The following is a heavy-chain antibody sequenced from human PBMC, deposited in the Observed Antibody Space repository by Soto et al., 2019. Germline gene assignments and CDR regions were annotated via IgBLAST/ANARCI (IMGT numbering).Heavy chain of an antibody. CDR3: ARTYYDILTGYCDAFDI. Sequence: LSLTCTVSGGSISSSSYYWGWIRQPPGKGLEWIGSIYYSGSTYYNPSLKSRVTISVDTSKNQFSLKLSSVTAADTAVYYCARTYYDILTGYCDAFDIWGQGTMVTVSS. CDR1: GGSISSSSYY. D-gene: IGHD3-9*01. J-gene: IGHJ3*02. V-gene: IGHV4-39*01. CDR2: IYYSGST.